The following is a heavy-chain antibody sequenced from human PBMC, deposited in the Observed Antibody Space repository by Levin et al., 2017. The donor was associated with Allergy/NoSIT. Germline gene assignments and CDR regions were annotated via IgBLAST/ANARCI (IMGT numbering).Heavy chain of an antibody. CDR3: ASNIAARGNYYYGMDV. CDR1: GYTFTSYA. D-gene: IGHD6-6*01. J-gene: IGHJ6*02. CDR2: INAGNGNT. Sequence: ASVKVSCKASGYTFTSYAMHWVRQAPGQRLEWMGWINAGNGNTKYSQKFQGRVTITRDTSASTAYMELSSLRSEDTAVYYCASNIAARGNYYYGMDVWGQGTTVTVSS. V-gene: IGHV1-3*01.